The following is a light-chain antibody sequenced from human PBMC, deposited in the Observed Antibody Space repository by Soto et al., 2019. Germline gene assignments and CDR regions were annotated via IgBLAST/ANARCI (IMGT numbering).Light chain of an antibody. V-gene: IGLV2-11*01. CDR2: DVI. CDR1: DSDVGTYDY. CDR3: CSYSDTYTFVV. Sequence: QSALTQPRSVSGSPGQSVTISCTGADSDVGTYDYVSWYQQRPGTAPKLILYDVIKRPSGVPDRFSGSKSGNTASLTISGLQAADEADYFCCSYSDTYTFVVFGRGTKVTVL. J-gene: IGLJ2*01.